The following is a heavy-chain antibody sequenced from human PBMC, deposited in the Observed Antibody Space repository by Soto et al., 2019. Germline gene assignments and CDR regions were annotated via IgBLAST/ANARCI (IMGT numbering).Heavy chain of an antibody. CDR1: GGTFSSYA. CDR3: ARELSLTTFDY. V-gene: IGHV1-69*13. D-gene: IGHD1-1*01. Sequence: GASVKVSCKASGGTFSSYAISWVRQAPGQGLEWMGGIISIFGTANYAQKFQGRVTITADESTSTAYMELSSLRSGDTAVYYCARELSLTTFDYWGQGTLVTVSS. J-gene: IGHJ4*02. CDR2: IISIFGTA.